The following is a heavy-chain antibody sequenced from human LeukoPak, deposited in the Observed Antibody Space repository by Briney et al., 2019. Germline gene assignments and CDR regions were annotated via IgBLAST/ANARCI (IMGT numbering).Heavy chain of an antibody. CDR3: TRHAERTTVTTNAFDI. J-gene: IGHJ3*02. CDR1: GFTFSGSA. V-gene: IGHV3-73*01. Sequence: GGSLRLSCAASGFTFSGSAMHWVRQASGKGLEWDGRIRSKANSYATAYAASVKGRFTISRDDSKNTAYLQMNSLKTEDTAVYYCTRHAERTTVTTNAFDIWGQGTMVTVSS. CDR2: IRSKANSYAT. D-gene: IGHD4-17*01.